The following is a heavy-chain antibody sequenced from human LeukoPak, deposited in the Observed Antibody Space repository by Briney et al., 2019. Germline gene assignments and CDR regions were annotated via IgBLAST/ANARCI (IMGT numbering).Heavy chain of an antibody. J-gene: IGHJ4*02. CDR2: IYYSGNT. V-gene: IGHV4-39*01. CDR3: ARQTGSGLFILP. CDR1: GVSISSSNSY. D-gene: IGHD3/OR15-3a*01. Sequence: SETLSLTCAVSGVSISSSNSYWGWIRQPPGNGLEWIGSIYYSGNTYYNASLKSQVSISIDTSKNRFSLRLTSVTAADTAVYYCARQTGSGLFILPGGQGTLVTVSS.